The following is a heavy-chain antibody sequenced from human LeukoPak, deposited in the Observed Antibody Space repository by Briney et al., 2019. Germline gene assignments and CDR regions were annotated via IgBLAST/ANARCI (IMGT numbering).Heavy chain of an antibody. Sequence: GGSLRLSCAASGFNFSSYWMTWVRQAPGKGLEWVANIKPDGSEKSYVDSVRGRFTSSRDNAKNSLYLQMNSLRAEDTAVYYCARSLTGVTSYWGQGTLVTVSS. CDR3: ARSLTGVTSY. V-gene: IGHV3-7*01. D-gene: IGHD7-27*01. CDR1: GFNFSSYW. J-gene: IGHJ4*02. CDR2: IKPDGSEK.